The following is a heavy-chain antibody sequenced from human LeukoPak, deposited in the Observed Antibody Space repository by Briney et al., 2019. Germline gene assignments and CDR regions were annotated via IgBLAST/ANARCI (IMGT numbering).Heavy chain of an antibody. V-gene: IGHV3-30*02. D-gene: IGHD3-3*01. CDR1: GFTFSSYA. CDR3: ALIFGVVPY. CDR2: IRSDGSNK. Sequence: HPGGSLRLSCAASGFTFSSYAMHWVRQAPGKGLEWVAFIRSDGSNKYYADSVKGRFTISRDNSKNTLYLQMNSLRAEDTAVYYCALIFGVVPYWGQGTLVTVSS. J-gene: IGHJ4*02.